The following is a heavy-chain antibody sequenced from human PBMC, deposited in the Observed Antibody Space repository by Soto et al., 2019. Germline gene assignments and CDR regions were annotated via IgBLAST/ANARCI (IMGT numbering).Heavy chain of an antibody. V-gene: IGHV5-51*01. CDR1: GYSFTNYW. J-gene: IGHJ4*02. CDR2: IYPGDSDT. CDR3: ARGGASVTTPFDY. D-gene: IGHD4-17*01. Sequence: GESLKISCKGSGYSFTNYWIGWVSQMPGKGLEWMGIIYPGDSDTRYSPSFQGQVTISADKSISTAYLQMDSLTADDTAVYYCARGGASVTTPFDYRGQRTQVTVSS.